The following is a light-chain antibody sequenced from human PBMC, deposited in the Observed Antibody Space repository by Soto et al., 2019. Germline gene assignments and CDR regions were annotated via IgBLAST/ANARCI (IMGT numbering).Light chain of an antibody. CDR2: EVS. CDR3: SSYSSSSTPYV. J-gene: IGLJ1*01. Sequence: QSALTQPASVSGSPGQSITISCTGTKYDLGAYNFVSWYQQHPGKAPKLMIYEVSNRPSGVSNRFSGSKSGSTASLTISGLQTEDEADYYCSSYSSSSTPYVCGTGTKVTVL. V-gene: IGLV2-14*01. CDR1: KYDLGAYNF.